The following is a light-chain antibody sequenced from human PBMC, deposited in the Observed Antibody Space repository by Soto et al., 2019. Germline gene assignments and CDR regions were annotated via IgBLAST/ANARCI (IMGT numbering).Light chain of an antibody. J-gene: IGLJ1*01. Sequence: VLTQPPSVSGAPGQRVTISCTGNSSNIGANYDVHWYQQLPGTAPKLLIYGNTDRPSGVPDRISGSKSGTSASLAIAGLQAEDEADYYCQSYDSSLRAYVFGAGTKLTVL. CDR2: GNT. CDR3: QSYDSSLRAYV. V-gene: IGLV1-40*01. CDR1: SSNIGANYD.